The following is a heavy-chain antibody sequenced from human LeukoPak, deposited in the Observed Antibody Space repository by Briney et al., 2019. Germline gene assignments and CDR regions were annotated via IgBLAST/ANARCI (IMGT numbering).Heavy chain of an antibody. CDR1: GGTFSSYA. Sequence: ASVKVSCKASGGTFSSYAISWVRQAPGQGLEWMGGIIPIFGTANYAQKFQGRVTITADESTSTAYMELSSQRSEDTAVYYCARGGSLLPFDYWGQGTLVTVSS. J-gene: IGHJ4*02. V-gene: IGHV1-69*01. D-gene: IGHD2-15*01. CDR3: ARGGSLLPFDY. CDR2: IIPIFGTA.